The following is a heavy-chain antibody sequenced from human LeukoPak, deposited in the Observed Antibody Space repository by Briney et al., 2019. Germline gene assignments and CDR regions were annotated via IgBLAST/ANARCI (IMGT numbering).Heavy chain of an antibody. Sequence: PSETLSLTCAVSGGSISSSNWWSWVRQPPGQGLEWIGEIYHSGSTNYNPSLKSRVTISVDKSKNQFSLKLSSVTAADTAVYYCATRLLDYGDYQFDYWGQGTLVTVSS. D-gene: IGHD4-17*01. CDR3: ATRLLDYGDYQFDY. V-gene: IGHV4-4*02. CDR1: GGSISSSNW. CDR2: IYHSGST. J-gene: IGHJ4*02.